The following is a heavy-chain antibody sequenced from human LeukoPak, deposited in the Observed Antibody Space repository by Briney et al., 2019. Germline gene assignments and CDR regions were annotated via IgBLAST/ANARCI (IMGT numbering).Heavy chain of an antibody. CDR2: IYYSGST. D-gene: IGHD2-2*01. J-gene: IGHJ3*02. V-gene: IGHV4-59*12. CDR1: GGSISSYY. Sequence: SETLSLTCTVSGGSISSYYWSWIRQPPGKGLEWIGYIYYSGSTNYNPSLKSRVTMSVDTSKNQFSLKLSSVTAADTAVYYCARDGLGYCSSTSCRSMPFDIWGQGTMVTVSS. CDR3: ARDGLGYCSSTSCRSMPFDI.